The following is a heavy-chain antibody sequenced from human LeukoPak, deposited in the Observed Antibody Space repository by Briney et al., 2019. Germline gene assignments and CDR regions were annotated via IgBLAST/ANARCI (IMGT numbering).Heavy chain of an antibody. CDR2: INAGNGNT. Sequence: ASVKVSCKASGYTFTSYAMHWVRQAPGQRLEWMGWINAGNGNTKYSQKFQGRVTITRDTSASTAYMELSSLRSEDTAVYYCARSRAYSGHLDYWGQGTLVTVSS. CDR3: ARSRAYSGHLDY. J-gene: IGHJ4*02. CDR1: GYTFTSYA. V-gene: IGHV1-3*01. D-gene: IGHD5-12*01.